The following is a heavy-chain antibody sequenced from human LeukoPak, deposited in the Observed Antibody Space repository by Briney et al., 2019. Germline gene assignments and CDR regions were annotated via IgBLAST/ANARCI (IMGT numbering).Heavy chain of an antibody. D-gene: IGHD6-19*01. CDR3: ARDLLGQWPTVFDY. CDR1: GFTFSDYY. Sequence: GGSLRLSCAASGFTFSDYYMSWVRQAPGKGLEWVSYISSSGSTIYYADSVKGRFTISRDNAKNSLYLQMNSLRAEDTAMYYCARDLLGQWPTVFDYWGQGTLVTVSS. J-gene: IGHJ4*02. V-gene: IGHV3-11*04. CDR2: ISSSGSTI.